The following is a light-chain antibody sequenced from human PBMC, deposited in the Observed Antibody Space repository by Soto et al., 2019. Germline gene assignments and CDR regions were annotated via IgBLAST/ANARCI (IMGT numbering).Light chain of an antibody. CDR1: QSVSNN. CDR3: LQYHNAGST. Sequence: IVMTQSPATLSVSPGGRASLSCRARQSVSNNLAWYQQKPGQAPRLLIYGASTRAAGIPGRFSGSGSGTEFTLIISSLQSDGCAVYYCLQYHNAGSTFGQGTKVEI. CDR2: GAS. V-gene: IGKV3-15*01. J-gene: IGKJ1*01.